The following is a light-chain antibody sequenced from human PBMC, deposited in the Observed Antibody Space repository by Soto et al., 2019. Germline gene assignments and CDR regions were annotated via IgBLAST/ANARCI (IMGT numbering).Light chain of an antibody. CDR1: TGDVTSGHY. Sequence: QTVVTQEPSLTVSPGGTVTLTCGSSTGDVTSGHYSYWYQQKPGQAPRTLIYNTNNKQSWTPARFSGSLLGGRAALALSGAQPGDEADYYCLLSFDGARVFGGGTKLTVL. CDR2: NTN. CDR3: LLSFDGARV. J-gene: IGLJ3*02. V-gene: IGLV7-46*01.